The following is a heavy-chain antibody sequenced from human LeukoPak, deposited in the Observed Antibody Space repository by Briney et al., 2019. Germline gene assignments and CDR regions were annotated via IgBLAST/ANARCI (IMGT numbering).Heavy chain of an antibody. CDR3: TTAPPLNY. J-gene: IGHJ4*02. Sequence: GGSLRLSCAASGFTFSNAWRRWVRQAPGKGLEWVGRIKSKTDGGTIDYAAPVKGRFTISRDDSKNTLYLQMSCLKAEDTAVYYCTTAPPLNYGGQGTLVTVPS. CDR2: IKSKTDGGTI. CDR1: GFTFSNAW. V-gene: IGHV3-15*05.